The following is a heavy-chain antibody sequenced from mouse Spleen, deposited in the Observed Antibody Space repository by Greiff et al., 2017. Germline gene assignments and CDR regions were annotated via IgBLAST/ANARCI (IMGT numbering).Heavy chain of an antibody. D-gene: IGHD6-1*01. Sequence: QVHVKQSGAELVRPGASVKLSCKASGYTFTDYYINWVKQRPGQGLEWIARIYPGSGNTYYNEKFKGKATLTAEKSSSTAYMQLSSLTSEDSAVYFCARGGGFLSFDYWGQGTTLTVSS. CDR3: ARGGGFLSFDY. CDR1: GYTFTDYY. J-gene: IGHJ2*01. V-gene: IGHV1-76*01. CDR2: IYPGSGNT.